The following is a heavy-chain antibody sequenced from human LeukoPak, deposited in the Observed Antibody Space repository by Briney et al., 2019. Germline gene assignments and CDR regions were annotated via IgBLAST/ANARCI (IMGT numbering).Heavy chain of an antibody. V-gene: IGHV4-39*01. CDR2: KYYSGNS. CDR1: GGSISSSSYY. J-gene: IGHJ6*02. Sequence: SETLSLTCTVSGGSISSSSYYWGWIRQPPGKGLELIGSKYYSGNSYYNPSLKSQASISVDTSKNQFSLKLSSVTAADTAVYYCARLYYYYGMDVWGQGTTVTVSS. CDR3: ARLYYYYGMDV.